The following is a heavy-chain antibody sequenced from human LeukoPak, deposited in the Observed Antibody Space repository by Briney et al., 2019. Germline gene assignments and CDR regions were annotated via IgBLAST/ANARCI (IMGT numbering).Heavy chain of an antibody. CDR3: ANGYCRELDY. J-gene: IGHJ4*02. CDR2: ITSGIGRT. Sequence: SGGSLRLSCAASGFTFSNYAMSWVRQAPGKGLEWVSSITSGIGRTYYADSVKGRFTISRDDSKKTLYLQMSSLRAEDTAVYYCANGYCRELDYWGLGTLVTVSS. V-gene: IGHV3-23*01. D-gene: IGHD2-2*03. CDR1: GFTFSNYA.